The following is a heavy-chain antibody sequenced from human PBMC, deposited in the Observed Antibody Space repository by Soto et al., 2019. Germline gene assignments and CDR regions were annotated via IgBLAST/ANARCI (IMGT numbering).Heavy chain of an antibody. V-gene: IGHV3-7*04. CDR3: ARASFWSGYSDHRDY. CDR1: GFTFSSYW. CDR2: IKQDGSEK. D-gene: IGHD3-3*01. Sequence: GGSLRLSCAASGFTFSSYWMSWVRQAPGKGLEWVANIKQDGSEKYYVDSVKGRFTISRDNAKNSLYLQMNSLRAEETAVYYCARASFWSGYSDHRDYWGQGTLVTVSS. J-gene: IGHJ4*02.